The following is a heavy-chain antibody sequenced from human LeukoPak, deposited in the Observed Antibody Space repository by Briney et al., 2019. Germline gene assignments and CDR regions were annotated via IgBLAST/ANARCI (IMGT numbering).Heavy chain of an antibody. V-gene: IGHV3-21*04. Sequence: GGSLRLSCAASGFTFSSYSMNWVRQAPGKGLEWVSSISSSSSYIYYADSVKGRFTISRDNAKNSLYLQMNSLRAEDTAVYYCAKRVVPAAMGPHDAFDIWGQGTMVTVSS. CDR3: AKRVVPAAMGPHDAFDI. D-gene: IGHD2-2*01. J-gene: IGHJ3*02. CDR1: GFTFSSYS. CDR2: ISSSSSYI.